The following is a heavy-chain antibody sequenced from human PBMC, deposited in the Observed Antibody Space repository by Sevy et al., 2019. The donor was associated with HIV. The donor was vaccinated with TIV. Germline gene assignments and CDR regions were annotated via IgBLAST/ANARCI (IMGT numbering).Heavy chain of an antibody. CDR2: IYWDDDK. CDR3: AHSDSSGWPVEYYYYGMDV. J-gene: IGHJ6*02. D-gene: IGHD6-19*01. Sequence: SGPTLVNPTQTLTLTCTFSGFSLSTSGVGVGWIRQPPGKALEWLALIYWDDDKRYSPSLKSRLTITKDTSKNQVVLTMTNMDPVDTATYYCAHSDSSGWPVEYYYYGMDVWGQGTTVTVSS. CDR1: GFSLSTSGVG. V-gene: IGHV2-5*02.